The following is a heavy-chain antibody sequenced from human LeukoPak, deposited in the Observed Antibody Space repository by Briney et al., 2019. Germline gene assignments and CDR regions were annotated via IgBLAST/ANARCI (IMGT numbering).Heavy chain of an antibody. Sequence: SETLSLTCTVSGGSISSYYWSWIRQPPGKGLEWIGYIYYSGSTNYNPSLKSRVTISVDTSKNQFSLKLSSVTAADTAVYYCARGYPYSYGKFDYWGQGTLVTVSS. CDR2: IYYSGST. V-gene: IGHV4-59*01. CDR1: GGSISSYY. J-gene: IGHJ4*02. D-gene: IGHD5-18*01. CDR3: ARGYPYSYGKFDY.